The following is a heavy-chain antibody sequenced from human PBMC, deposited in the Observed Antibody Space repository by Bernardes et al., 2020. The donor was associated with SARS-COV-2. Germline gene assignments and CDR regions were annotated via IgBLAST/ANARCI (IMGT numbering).Heavy chain of an antibody. V-gene: IGHV1-18*01. Sequence: ASVKVSCKASGYTFTSYVIIWVRQAPGQGLEWMGWISAYNGNTNYAQKLQGRVTMTTDTSTSTAYMELRSLRSDDTAVYYCARDGRYYYGSGSSPGAFDIWGQGIMVTVSS. D-gene: IGHD3-10*01. CDR3: ARDGRYYYGSGSSPGAFDI. CDR2: ISAYNGNT. CDR1: GYTFTSYV. J-gene: IGHJ3*02.